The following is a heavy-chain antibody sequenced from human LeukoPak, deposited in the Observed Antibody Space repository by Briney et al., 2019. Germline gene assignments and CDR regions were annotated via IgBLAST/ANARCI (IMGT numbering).Heavy chain of an antibody. V-gene: IGHV4-4*07. J-gene: IGHJ4*02. Sequence: SETLSLTCTVSGGSISSYYWSWIRQPAGKGLEWIGRIYTSGSTNYNPSLKSRVTISVDTSKNQFSLKMTSMTAADTAIYYCWLEKVVAAYFDSWGQGTLVTVSS. D-gene: IGHD2-15*01. CDR2: IYTSGST. CDR3: WLEKVVAAYFDS. CDR1: GGSISSYY.